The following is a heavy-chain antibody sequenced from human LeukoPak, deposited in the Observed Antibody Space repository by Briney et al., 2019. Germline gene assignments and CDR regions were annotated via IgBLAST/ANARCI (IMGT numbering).Heavy chain of an antibody. Sequence: PGGSLRLSCAASGFTFSSYYMNWVRQAPGKGLEWVSSISSSSSDMRYADALKGRFTIFRDNAKSSLYLQMNSLRAEDTAVYYCARKGTDTSASRFDYWGQGTLVTVSS. D-gene: IGHD3/OR15-3a*01. J-gene: IGHJ4*02. V-gene: IGHV3-21*01. CDR1: GFTFSSYY. CDR3: ARKGTDTSASRFDY. CDR2: ISSSSSDM.